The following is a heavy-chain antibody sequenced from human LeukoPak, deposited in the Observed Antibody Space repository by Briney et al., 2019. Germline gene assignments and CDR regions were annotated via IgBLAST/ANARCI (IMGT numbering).Heavy chain of an antibody. D-gene: IGHD2-15*01. V-gene: IGHV3-23*01. CDR2: IRTSGDT. CDR1: GFIFSSYA. J-gene: IGHJ4*02. Sequence: PGGSLRLSCAASGFIFSSYAISWVRQAPGKGLEWVSGIRTSGDTFYADSVKGRFTISRDNAKNTLYLQMNSLKVEDTAVYYCARVNVANRVVDYWGQGTLVTVSS. CDR3: ARVNVANRVVDY.